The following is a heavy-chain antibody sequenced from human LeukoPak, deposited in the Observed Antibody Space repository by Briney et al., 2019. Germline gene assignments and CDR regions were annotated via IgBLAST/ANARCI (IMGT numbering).Heavy chain of an antibody. V-gene: IGHV1-18*04. D-gene: IGHD2-8*02. CDR2: ISAHNGNT. CDR3: ARTPTANIVLVKADFFEV. J-gene: IGHJ4*02. Sequence: ASVKVSCKASGYTFSNYGLGWARQAPGQGLEWMGWISAHNGNTNYAQNFQDRVTMTTDTSTTTTYMELRSLRSDDTAVYYCARTPTANIVLVKADFFEVWGQGTLVTVSS. CDR1: GYTFSNYG.